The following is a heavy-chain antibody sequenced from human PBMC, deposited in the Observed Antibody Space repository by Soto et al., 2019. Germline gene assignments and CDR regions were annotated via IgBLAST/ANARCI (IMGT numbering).Heavy chain of an antibody. J-gene: IGHJ4*02. CDR1: GCTFSSYA. CDR2: ISYDGSNK. Sequence: QVQLVESGGGVVQPGRSLRLSCAASGCTFSSYAMHWVRQAPGKGLEWVAVISYDGSNKYYADSVKGRFTIFRDNSKNTRYLQMNSLRAEDTAVYYCAREELGGSGSMDYWGQGTLVTVSS. V-gene: IGHV3-30-3*01. CDR3: AREELGGSGSMDY. D-gene: IGHD3-10*01.